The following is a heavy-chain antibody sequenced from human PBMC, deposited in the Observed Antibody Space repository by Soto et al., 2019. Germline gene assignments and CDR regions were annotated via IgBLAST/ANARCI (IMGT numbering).Heavy chain of an antibody. D-gene: IGHD3-10*01. J-gene: IGHJ4*02. CDR1: GYSISSGYY. CDR3: ARDLAIDGVDY. Sequence: LSLTCAVSGYSISSGYYWGWVRQPPGKGLEWIGSMYHDGNAYYNPSLKSRVTISVDTSKNQISLKMTSVTAADTAVYYCARDLAIDGVDYWGQGTLVTVSS. V-gene: IGHV4-38-2*02. CDR2: MYHDGNA.